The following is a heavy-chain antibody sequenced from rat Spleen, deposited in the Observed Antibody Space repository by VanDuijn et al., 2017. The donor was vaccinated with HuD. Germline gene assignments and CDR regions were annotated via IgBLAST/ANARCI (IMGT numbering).Heavy chain of an antibody. J-gene: IGHJ2*01. CDR2: MNYNGDT. D-gene: IGHD1-11*01. Sequence: QVQLKESGPGLVQPSQTLSLTCTVSGFSLIRYNVHWVRQPPGKGLEWMGRMNYNGDTSYNSAVQSRLSISRDTSKSQLFLKVTSLQPEDTGTYYCARHAYGGYEAFDYWGQGVMVTVSS. CDR1: GFSLIRYN. V-gene: IGHV2-63*01. CDR3: ARHAYGGYEAFDY.